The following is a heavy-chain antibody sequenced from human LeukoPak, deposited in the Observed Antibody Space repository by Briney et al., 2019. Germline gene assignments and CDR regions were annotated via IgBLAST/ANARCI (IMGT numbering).Heavy chain of an antibody. CDR1: GCTFSHYY. CDR2: ISSSGSTI. D-gene: IGHD4-23*01. Sequence: GGSLRLSCAASGCTFSHYYMSWIRQAPGKGLEWVSYISSSGSTIYYADSVKGRFTISRDNAKNSLYLQMNSLRAEDTAVYYCARDRRPTVGPDYWGQGTLVTVSS. V-gene: IGHV3-11*01. J-gene: IGHJ4*02. CDR3: ARDRRPTVGPDY.